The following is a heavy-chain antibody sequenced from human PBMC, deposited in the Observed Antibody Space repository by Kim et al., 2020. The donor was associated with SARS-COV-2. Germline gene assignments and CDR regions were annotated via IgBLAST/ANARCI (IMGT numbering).Heavy chain of an antibody. CDR1: GFTFSRYS. Sequence: GGSLRLSCAASGFTFSRYSMNWVRQAPGKGLEWVSYISRSSITYADSVKGRFTISRDNAKNSLYLQMNSLRDEDTAVYYCARDDLWAFDIWGQGTSITVS. CDR2: ISRSSIT. J-gene: IGHJ3*02. CDR3: ARDDLWAFDI. D-gene: IGHD3-3*01. V-gene: IGHV3-48*02.